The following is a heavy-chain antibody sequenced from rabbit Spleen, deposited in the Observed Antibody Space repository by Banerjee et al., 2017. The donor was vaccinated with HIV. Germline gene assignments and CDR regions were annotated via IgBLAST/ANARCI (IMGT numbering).Heavy chain of an antibody. Sequence: QSLEESGGDLVKPGASLTLTYTASGVSFSSSSYMCWVRQAPGKGLEWIACIDIGSSGFTYFATWAKGRFTCSKTSSTTVTLQMTRLTAADTATYFCARDTSSSFSSYGMDLWGQGTLVTVS. CDR2: IDIGSSGFT. J-gene: IGHJ6*01. CDR3: ARDTSSSFSSYGMDL. D-gene: IGHD1-1*01. CDR1: GVSFSSSSY. V-gene: IGHV1S40*01.